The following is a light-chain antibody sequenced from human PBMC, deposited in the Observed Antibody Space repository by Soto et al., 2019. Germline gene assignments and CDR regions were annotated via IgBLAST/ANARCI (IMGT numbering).Light chain of an antibody. CDR1: SSDVGGYNY. J-gene: IGLJ1*01. Sequence: QSVLTQPASVSGSPGQSIAISCTGTSSDVGGYNYVSWYQQHPGKAPKLMVYDVSNRPSGVSNRFSGSKSGNTASLTISGLQAEDEADYYCSSYTSSCTYVFGTGTKVTVL. V-gene: IGLV2-14*01. CDR2: DVS. CDR3: SSYTSSCTYV.